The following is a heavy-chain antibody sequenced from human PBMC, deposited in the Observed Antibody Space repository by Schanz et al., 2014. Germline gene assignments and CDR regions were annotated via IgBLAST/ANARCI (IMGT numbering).Heavy chain of an antibody. D-gene: IGHD1-26*01. J-gene: IGHJ5*02. CDR2: IYYRGNT. CDR3: ARVPEPGWFDP. CDR1: GDSISSAY. V-gene: IGHV4-31*03. Sequence: QLQLQESGPGLVKPSETLSLTCTVSGDSISSAYWSWIRQHPGKGLEWIGFIYYRGNTYHNPSLKSRVSISLDPSKTQFFLNLNSLTAADTAVYYCARVPEPGWFDPWGQGTLVTVSS.